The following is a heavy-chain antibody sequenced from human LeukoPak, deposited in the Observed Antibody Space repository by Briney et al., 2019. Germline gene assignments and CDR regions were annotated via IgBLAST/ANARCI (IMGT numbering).Heavy chain of an antibody. V-gene: IGHV4-61*02. D-gene: IGHD3-10*01. CDR1: GGSISSGSYY. CDR3: ARESVTMVRGVIKAIDY. CDR2: IYTSGST. Sequence: SETLSLTCTVSGGSISSGSYYWSWIRQPAGKGLEWIGRIYTSGSTNNNPSLKSRVTISVDTSKNQFSLKLSSVTAADTAVYYCARESVTMVRGVIKAIDYWGQGTLVTVSS. J-gene: IGHJ4*02.